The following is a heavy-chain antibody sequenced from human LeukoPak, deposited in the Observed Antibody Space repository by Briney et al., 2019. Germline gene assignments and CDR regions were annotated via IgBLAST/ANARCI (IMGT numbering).Heavy chain of an antibody. Sequence: SETLSLTCDVNGGSPSGSYWSWIRQSPEKGLEWIGEINQSGNSNYNPSLKSRVTILVDTSKNQFSLKLSSVTAADTAVYYCARQKPSTFRQYGRGRPLDSWGQGTLVTVSS. CDR1: GGSPSGSY. J-gene: IGHJ4*02. D-gene: IGHD4-11*01. V-gene: IGHV4-34*01. CDR3: ARQKPSTFRQYGRGRPLDS. CDR2: INQSGNS.